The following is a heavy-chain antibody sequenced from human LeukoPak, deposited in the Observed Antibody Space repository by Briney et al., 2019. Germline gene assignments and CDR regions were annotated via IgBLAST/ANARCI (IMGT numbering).Heavy chain of an antibody. Sequence: SETLSLTCAVYGGSFSGYYCWIRQPPGKGLEWIGEIYPSGSTNHNPSLKSRVTISVDMSKNQFSLRLSSVTAADTAVYYCARGGEYCSSTSCYNDYWGQGTLVTVSS. J-gene: IGHJ4*02. V-gene: IGHV4-34*01. CDR1: GGSFSGYY. D-gene: IGHD2-2*02. CDR3: ARGGEYCSSTSCYNDY. CDR2: IYPSGST.